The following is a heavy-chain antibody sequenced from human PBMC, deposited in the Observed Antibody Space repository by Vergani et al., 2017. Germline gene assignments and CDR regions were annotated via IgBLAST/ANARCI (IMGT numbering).Heavy chain of an antibody. CDR1: GFTFNHYA. D-gene: IGHD5-12*01. Sequence: EVQLLESGGDLVQPGGSLRLSCAASGFTFNHYAMNWVRQAPGKGLEWVSGISGSGGSTYYAGSVKGRFTISRDSSKNTLYLQMNSLSAGDTAVYYCAKANPRNSDYDYLYCDYAMDVWGQGTTVTVSS. CDR2: ISGSGGST. V-gene: IGHV3-23*01. CDR3: AKANPRNSDYDYLYCDYAMDV. J-gene: IGHJ6*02.